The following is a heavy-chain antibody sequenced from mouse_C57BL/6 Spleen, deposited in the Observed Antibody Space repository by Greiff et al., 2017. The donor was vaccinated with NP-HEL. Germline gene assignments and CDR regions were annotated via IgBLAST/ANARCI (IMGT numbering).Heavy chain of an antibody. V-gene: IGHV5-16*01. D-gene: IGHD1-1*01. J-gene: IGHJ4*01. CDR2: INYDGSST. CDR1: GFTFSDYY. CDR3: ARDPYYYGRPMDY. Sequence: EVQLVESEGGLVQPGSSMKLSCTASGFTFSDYYMAWVRQVPEKGLEWVANINYDGSSTYYLDSLKSRFLISRDNAKNILYLQMSSLKSEDTATYYCARDPYYYGRPMDYWGQGTSVTVSS.